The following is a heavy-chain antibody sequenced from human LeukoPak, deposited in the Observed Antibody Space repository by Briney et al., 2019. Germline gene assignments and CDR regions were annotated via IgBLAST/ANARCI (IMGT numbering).Heavy chain of an antibody. Sequence: ASVKVSCKASGYIFSSNDINWVRQAAGQGLEWMGWMNPNSGDTGYTQKFQGRVAMTRSTSITTAYMELSSLRSEDTAVYYCASEANNYYYDSSGYIFDHWGQGTLVTVSS. V-gene: IGHV1-8*01. D-gene: IGHD3-22*01. CDR1: GYIFSSND. CDR3: ASEANNYYYDSSGYIFDH. J-gene: IGHJ4*02. CDR2: MNPNSGDT.